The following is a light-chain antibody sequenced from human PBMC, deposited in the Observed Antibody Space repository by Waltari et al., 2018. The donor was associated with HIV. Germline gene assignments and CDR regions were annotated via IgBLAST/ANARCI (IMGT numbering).Light chain of an antibody. Sequence: QSVLTQPPSASGTPGQRVTISCSGTGSSIGTNYVFWYQQLPGTSPRLLIYRNDRRPSGVPDRFSGSESGPSASLAISGLRSEDEASYYCASWDDSLGGLWVFGGGTKLTVL. J-gene: IGLJ3*02. CDR1: GSSIGTNY. CDR2: RND. V-gene: IGLV1-47*01. CDR3: ASWDDSLGGLWV.